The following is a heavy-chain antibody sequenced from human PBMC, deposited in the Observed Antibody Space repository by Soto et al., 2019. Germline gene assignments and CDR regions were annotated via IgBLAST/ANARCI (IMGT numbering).Heavy chain of an antibody. CDR2: INHSGST. J-gene: IGHJ4*02. D-gene: IGHD2-2*01. CDR3: ARGGSGMCSSTSCYFDY. CDR1: GGSFSGYY. V-gene: IGHV4-34*01. Sequence: SETLSLTCAVYGGSFSGYYWSWIRQPPGKGLEWIGEINHSGSTNYNPSLKSRVTISVDTSKNQFSLKLSSVTAADTAVYYCARGGSGMCSSTSCYFDYWGQGTLVTVSS.